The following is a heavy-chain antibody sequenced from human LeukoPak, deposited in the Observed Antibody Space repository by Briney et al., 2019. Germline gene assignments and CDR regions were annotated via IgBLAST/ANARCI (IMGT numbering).Heavy chain of an antibody. J-gene: IGHJ6*02. CDR1: GFTVSNNY. V-gene: IGHV3-53*01. D-gene: IGHD2-2*01. Sequence: GGSLRLSCAASGFTVSNNYMNWVRQVPGKGLEWVSVIYSGGSTHYPDSVKGRFAISRDNSKNTLYLQMNSLRAEDTAVYYCAREYQGTDVWGQGTTVTVS. CDR3: AREYQGTDV. CDR2: IYSGGST.